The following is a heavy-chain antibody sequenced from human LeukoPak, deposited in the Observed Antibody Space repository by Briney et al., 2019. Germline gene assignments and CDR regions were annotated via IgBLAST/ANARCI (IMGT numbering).Heavy chain of an antibody. CDR2: INIDGSSL. CDR1: GFTFSSYW. D-gene: IGHD1-26*01. Sequence: PGGSLRLSCAASGFTFSSYWVQWVRQAPGKGLVWISRINIDGSSLSYADSVKGRFTISRDNAKNTVYLQMNSLRAEDTAVYYCARSRYTGSHFDYWGQGTLVTVSS. V-gene: IGHV3-74*01. J-gene: IGHJ4*02. CDR3: ARSRYTGSHFDY.